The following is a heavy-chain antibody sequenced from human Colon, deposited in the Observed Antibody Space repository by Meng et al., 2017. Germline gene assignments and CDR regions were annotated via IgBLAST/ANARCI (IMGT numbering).Heavy chain of an antibody. Sequence: QVQVQDSGPGLVKPSQTLSLTCTVSGGSISSGDYYWSWSRQHPGKGLEWIGYFYFSGNTYYSPSLKSRVSISVDTSKNRFSLNLSSVTAADTAVYYCARYFYDSRGVTWFDPWGQGTLVTVSS. V-gene: IGHV4-31*03. CDR1: GGSISSGDYY. CDR2: FYFSGNT. D-gene: IGHD3-22*01. CDR3: ARYFYDSRGVTWFDP. J-gene: IGHJ5*02.